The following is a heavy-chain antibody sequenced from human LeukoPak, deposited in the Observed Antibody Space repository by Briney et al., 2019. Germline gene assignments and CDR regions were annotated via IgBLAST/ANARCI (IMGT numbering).Heavy chain of an antibody. CDR1: GGSISHYY. D-gene: IGHD1-26*01. J-gene: IGHJ6*02. V-gene: IGHV4-59*01. Sequence: PSETLSLTCTVSGGSISHYYWSWIRQSPGKGLEWIGYIYYSGSTNYNPSLKSRVTMSVDTSKNQFSLKLSSVTAADTAVYYCARAPSQSYPQVFYDMDVWGQGTTVTVSS. CDR2: IYYSGST. CDR3: ARAPSQSYPQVFYDMDV.